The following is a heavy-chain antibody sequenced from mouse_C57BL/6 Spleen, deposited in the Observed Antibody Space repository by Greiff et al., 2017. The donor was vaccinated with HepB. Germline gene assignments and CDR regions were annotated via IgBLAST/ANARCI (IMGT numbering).Heavy chain of an antibody. Sequence: QVQLKQPGAELVKPGASVKLSCKASGYTFTSYWMHWVKQRPGQGLEWIGMIHPTSGSTNYNEKFKSKATLTVDKSSSTAYMQLSSLTSADSAVYYCARYTTVVSLDYWGQGTTLTVSS. CDR1: GYTFTSYW. CDR3: ARYTTVVSLDY. V-gene: IGHV1-64*01. CDR2: IHPTSGST. J-gene: IGHJ2*01. D-gene: IGHD1-1*01.